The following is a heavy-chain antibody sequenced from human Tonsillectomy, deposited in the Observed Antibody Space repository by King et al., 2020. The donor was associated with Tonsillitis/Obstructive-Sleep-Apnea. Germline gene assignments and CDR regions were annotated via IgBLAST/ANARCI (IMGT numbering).Heavy chain of an antibody. V-gene: IGHV3-9*01. D-gene: IGHD6-19*01. CDR3: AKDLIIAESGTPGDAFDI. J-gene: IGHJ3*02. CDR1: GFTFDDYA. CDR2: ISWNSGRI. Sequence: VQLVKSGGGLVQPGRSLRLSCAASGFTFDDYAMYWVRQAPGKGLEWVSGISWNSGRIAYADSVKGRFTISRDNAKNSLYLQMNSLRTEDTALYHCAKDLIIAESGTPGDAFDIWGQGTMVTVSS.